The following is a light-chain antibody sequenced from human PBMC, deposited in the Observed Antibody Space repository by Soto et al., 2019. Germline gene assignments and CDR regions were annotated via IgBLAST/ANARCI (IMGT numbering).Light chain of an antibody. J-gene: IGKJ1*01. CDR2: DTS. V-gene: IGKV3-20*01. CDR1: QSVFGDH. CDR3: QQYGNRPWT. Sequence: EIVLTQSPGTLSLSPGERATLSCRASQSVFGDHLAWYQQKPGQSPRLLMYDTSTRATGIPDRFSGSGSGTDFTLTISRLEPEDYAVYSCQQYGNRPWTFGQGTKVEIK.